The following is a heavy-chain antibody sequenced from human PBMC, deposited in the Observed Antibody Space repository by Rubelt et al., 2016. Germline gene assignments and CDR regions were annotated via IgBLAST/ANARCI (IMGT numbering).Heavy chain of an antibody. Sequence: DVQLVESGGGLVQPGGSLTLSCVASGFTFSRYSMNWVRQAPGKGLEWLSYISRDSSAIYYADSVKGRFTISRDGAKNSLYLQMNGLRVEDAGVYYCARGDASDYWGQGTLVTVSS. CDR2: ISRDSSAI. J-gene: IGHJ4*02. CDR1: GFTFSRYS. V-gene: IGHV3-48*01. CDR3: ARGDASDY.